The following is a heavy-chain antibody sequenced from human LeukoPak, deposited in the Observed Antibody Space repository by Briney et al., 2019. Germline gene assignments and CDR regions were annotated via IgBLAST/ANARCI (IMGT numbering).Heavy chain of an antibody. CDR1: GYTLTELS. Sequence: ASVKVSCKVSGYTLTELSMHWVRQAPGQGLEWMGRINPNSGGTNYAQKFQGRVTMTRDTSISTAYMELSRLRSDDTAVYYCASGYNWNDEAFDYWGQGTLVTVSS. V-gene: IGHV1-2*06. J-gene: IGHJ4*02. CDR3: ASGYNWNDEAFDY. D-gene: IGHD1-1*01. CDR2: INPNSGGT.